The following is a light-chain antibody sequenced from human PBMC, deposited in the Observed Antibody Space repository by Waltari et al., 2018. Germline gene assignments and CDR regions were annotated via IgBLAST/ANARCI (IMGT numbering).Light chain of an antibody. Sequence: DIQMTQSPTALSASVGDRVSITCRASQSISNWLAWYQHKPGKAPKLLIYKASTLESGVPSRFSGSESETEFTLTISSLQPDDSATYYCKQHYTYSWTFGQGTKVEIK. CDR1: QSISNW. V-gene: IGKV1-5*03. J-gene: IGKJ1*01. CDR2: KAS. CDR3: KQHYTYSWT.